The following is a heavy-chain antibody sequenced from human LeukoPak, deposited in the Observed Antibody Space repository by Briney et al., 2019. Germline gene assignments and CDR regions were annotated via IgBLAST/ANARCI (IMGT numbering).Heavy chain of an antibody. D-gene: IGHD3-10*01. CDR1: GYTFTSYC. V-gene: IGHV1-18*04. CDR3: ARVGPHYGSGKLEDY. Sequence: WASVKVSCKASGYTFTSYCISWVRQAPGQGLEWMGWISAYNGNTNYAQKLQGRVTMTTDTSTSTAYMELRSLRSDDTAVYYCARVGPHYGSGKLEDYWGQGTLVTVSS. CDR2: ISAYNGNT. J-gene: IGHJ4*02.